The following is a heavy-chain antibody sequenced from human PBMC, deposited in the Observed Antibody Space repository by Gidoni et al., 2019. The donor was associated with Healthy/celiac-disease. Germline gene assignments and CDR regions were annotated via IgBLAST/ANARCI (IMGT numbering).Heavy chain of an antibody. D-gene: IGHD6-19*01. CDR3: ATTGIAVAGTGY. J-gene: IGHJ4*02. CDR2: FAPEDCET. Sequence: QVQLVQSGAEAKKPGASVKVSCKVSGYPHTKLSMHWVRQAPGKGLEWMGGFAPEDCETIYAQKCQGRATMTEDTSTDTDYMELSSLGSEDTAGEYCATTGIAVAGTGYWGQGTLVTVSS. V-gene: IGHV1-24*01. CDR1: GYPHTKLS.